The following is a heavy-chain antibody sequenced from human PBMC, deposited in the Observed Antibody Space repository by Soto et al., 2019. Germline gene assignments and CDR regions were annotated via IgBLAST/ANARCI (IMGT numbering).Heavy chain of an antibody. CDR3: ARDCSSNSSYTSGLYYYYGMDV. CDR1: GGTFSSYA. Sequence: VSSVKVSCKASGGTFSSYAISWVRQAPGQGLEWMGGIIPIFGTANYAQKFQGRVTITADESASTAYMELSSLRSEDKAVYYCARDCSSNSSYTSGLYYYYGMDVWGQGTPVTVSS. CDR2: IIPIFGTA. J-gene: IGHJ6*02. D-gene: IGHD2-2*02. V-gene: IGHV1-69*13.